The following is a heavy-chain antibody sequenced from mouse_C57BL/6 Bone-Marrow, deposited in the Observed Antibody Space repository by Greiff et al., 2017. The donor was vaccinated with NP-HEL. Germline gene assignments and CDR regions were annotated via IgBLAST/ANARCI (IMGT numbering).Heavy chain of an antibody. CDR1: GYTFTDYY. V-gene: IGHV1-19*01. J-gene: IGHJ2*01. D-gene: IGHD1-2*01. Sequence: VQLQQSGPVLVKPGASVKMSCKASGYTFTDYYMNWVKQSHGKSLEWIGVINPYNGGTSYNQKFKGKATLTVDKSSSTAYMELNSLTSEDSAVYYCAREGEGITTALDYWGQGTTLTVSS. CDR3: AREGEGITTALDY. CDR2: INPYNGGT.